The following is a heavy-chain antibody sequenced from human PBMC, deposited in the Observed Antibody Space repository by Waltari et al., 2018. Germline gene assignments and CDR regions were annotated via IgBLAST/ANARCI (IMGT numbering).Heavy chain of an antibody. CDR1: NFYISDGYY. Sequence: QVQLQESGPVLVKPSETLSLTCAVSNFYISDGYYWGWIRQSPGKGLEWIGSIYHSGTTHYNPSLESRVTISVDRSRNQFSLKVTSVSAADTAVYFCARDQRFLESLYPYYYALDAWGRGITVTVSS. V-gene: IGHV4-38-2*02. CDR2: IYHSGTT. J-gene: IGHJ6*02. D-gene: IGHD3-3*01. CDR3: ARDQRFLESLYPYYYALDA.